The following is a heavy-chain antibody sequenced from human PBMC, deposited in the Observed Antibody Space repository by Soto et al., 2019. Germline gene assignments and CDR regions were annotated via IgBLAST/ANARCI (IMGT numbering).Heavy chain of an antibody. CDR2: IYYSGST. J-gene: IGHJ6*04. D-gene: IGHD2-2*01. CDR1: GGSISSGDYY. Sequence: PPETLRLTYTVSGGSISSGDYYWSWIRQPPGKGLEWIGYIYYSGSTYYNPSLKSRVTISVDTSKNQFSLKLSSVTAADTAVYYCARAGGEGISTSCLGYYLDGMDAWGKGTT. CDR3: ARAGGEGISTSCLGYYLDGMDA. V-gene: IGHV4-30-4*01.